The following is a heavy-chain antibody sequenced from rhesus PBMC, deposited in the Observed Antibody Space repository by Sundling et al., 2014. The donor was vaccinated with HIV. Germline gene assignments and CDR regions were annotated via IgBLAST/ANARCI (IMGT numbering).Heavy chain of an antibody. CDR3: ARAGEYLDPLLVISYI. J-gene: IGHJ5-1*01. CDR1: NGSLSGFY. CDR2: IGGSSGTT. Sequence: QVQLQESGPGLVKPSETLSLTCAVSNGSLSGFYWNWIRQPPGKGLEWIGYIGGSSGTTYYNPSLKSRVTISKDTSKNQVSLKLNSATAADRAIYYCARAGEYLDPLLVISYIWGPGSPGHRLR. V-gene: IGHV4-165*01. D-gene: IGHD3-16*01.